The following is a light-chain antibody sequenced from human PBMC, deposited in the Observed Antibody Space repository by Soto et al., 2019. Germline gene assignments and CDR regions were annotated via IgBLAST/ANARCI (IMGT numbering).Light chain of an antibody. CDR3: QQYGTSLSWT. V-gene: IGKV3-20*01. CDR2: GAS. CDR1: QRVTSSY. J-gene: IGKJ1*01. Sequence: ETVLTQSPGTLSLSPGERDTLSCRASQRVTSSYLAWYQQKPGQPPRLLIYGASSRATGIPDRFSGSGSGTDFTLTISRLEPEDFAVYYCQQYGTSLSWTFGQGTKVDIK.